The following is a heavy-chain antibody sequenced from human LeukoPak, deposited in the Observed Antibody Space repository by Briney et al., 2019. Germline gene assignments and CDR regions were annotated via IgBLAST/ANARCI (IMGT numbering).Heavy chain of an antibody. V-gene: IGHV4-59*08. Sequence: SETLSLTCTVSGGSISTYYWNWIRQPPGKGLEWIGYVYYSGTIGYNTSLKSRVTISVDTSKNQFSLKVNSVTAADTAVYYCARQGGQWPSYYYGLDVWGQGTTVTVSS. D-gene: IGHD6-19*01. J-gene: IGHJ6*02. CDR1: GGSISTYY. CDR2: VYYSGTI. CDR3: ARQGGQWPSYYYGLDV.